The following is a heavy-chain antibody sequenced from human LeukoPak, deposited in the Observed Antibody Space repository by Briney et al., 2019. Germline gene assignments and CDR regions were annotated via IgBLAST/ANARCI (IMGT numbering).Heavy chain of an antibody. Sequence: GGSLRLSCAASGFTFSSYGMNWVRQAPGKGLEWVSGISGDAGRTYYADSVKGRFTIYRDNSKNTLYLQMNSLGAEDTAVYYCARRSGIAVAGAFDYWGQGTLVTVSS. CDR3: ARRSGIAVAGAFDY. CDR1: GFTFSSYG. V-gene: IGHV3-23*01. CDR2: ISGDAGRT. D-gene: IGHD6-19*01. J-gene: IGHJ4*02.